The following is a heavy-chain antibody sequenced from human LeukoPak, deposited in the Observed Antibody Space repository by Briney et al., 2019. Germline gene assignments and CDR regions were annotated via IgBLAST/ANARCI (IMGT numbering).Heavy chain of an antibody. CDR2: ISSSGSHT. CDR1: GFTFSDYY. Sequence: GGSLVLSCAASGFTFSDYYMSWIRQAPGKGLEWVSYISSSGSHTMYADSVKGRFTISRDNAKNSLSLQVNSLRVDDTAVYYCARVGSIAAAGTPDYWGEGTRASDSS. V-gene: IGHV3-11*06. D-gene: IGHD6-13*01. J-gene: IGHJ4*02. CDR3: ARVGSIAAAGTPDY.